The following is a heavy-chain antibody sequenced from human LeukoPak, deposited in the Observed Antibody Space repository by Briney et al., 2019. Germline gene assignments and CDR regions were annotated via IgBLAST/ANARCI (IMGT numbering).Heavy chain of an antibody. D-gene: IGHD2-2*01. CDR3: VFGECSSTSCYPRRDC. CDR1: GYRFTTYG. Sequence: GASVKVSCKASGYRFTTYGISWVRQAPGQGLEWMAWINVYSGSTEYKADLQGRLTVATETSTTTAYMELRSLRSDDTAVYYCVFGECSSTSCYPRRDCWGHGTLVNVSS. J-gene: IGHJ4*01. V-gene: IGHV1-18*01. CDR2: INVYSGST.